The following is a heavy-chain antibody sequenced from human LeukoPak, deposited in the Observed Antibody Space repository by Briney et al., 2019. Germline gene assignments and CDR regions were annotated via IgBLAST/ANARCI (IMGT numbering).Heavy chain of an antibody. D-gene: IGHD3-16*01. CDR1: GGSISSYY. CDR3: ASCWNGGVDY. CDR2: IYYSGST. J-gene: IGHJ4*02. V-gene: IGHV4-59*01. Sequence: SETLSLTCTVSGGSISSYYWSWIRQPPGKGLERIGYIYYSGSTNYNPSLKSRVTISVDTSKNQFSLKLSSVTAADTAMYYCASCWNGGVDYWGQGTLVTVSS.